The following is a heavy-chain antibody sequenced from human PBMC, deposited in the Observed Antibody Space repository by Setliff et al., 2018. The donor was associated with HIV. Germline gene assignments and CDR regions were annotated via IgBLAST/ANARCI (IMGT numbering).Heavy chain of an antibody. D-gene: IGHD5-12*01. CDR2: IIPMFGKA. Sequence: ASVKVSCKASGGTFSSYAISWVRQVPGQGLEWMGGIIPMFGKANYAQKFQGRVTISADESTSTAYMEVSSLKTEDTAVYYCATEGYNRPLDYWGQGTLVTVSS. J-gene: IGHJ4*02. V-gene: IGHV1-69*13. CDR1: GGTFSSYA. CDR3: ATEGYNRPLDY.